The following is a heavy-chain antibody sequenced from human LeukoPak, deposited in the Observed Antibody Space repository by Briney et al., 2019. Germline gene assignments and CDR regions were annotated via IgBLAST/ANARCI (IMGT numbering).Heavy chain of an antibody. Sequence: SETLSLTCTVSGGSISSSSYYWGWIRQPPGKGLEWIGSIYYSGSTYYNPSLKSRVTISADTSKNQFSLKLSSVTAADTAVYYCARDYYDFWSGYSFNWFDPWGQGTLVTVSS. V-gene: IGHV4-39*07. J-gene: IGHJ5*02. CDR1: GGSISSSSYY. CDR3: ARDYYDFWSGYSFNWFDP. CDR2: IYYSGST. D-gene: IGHD3-3*01.